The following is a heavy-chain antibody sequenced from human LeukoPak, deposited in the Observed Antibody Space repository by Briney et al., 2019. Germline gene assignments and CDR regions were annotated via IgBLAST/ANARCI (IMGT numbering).Heavy chain of an antibody. CDR3: ARDQYCSGGNCYPYFYY. CDR2: INPNSGDT. V-gene: IGHV1-2*02. CDR1: GYTFTGYY. Sequence: ASVKVSCKASGYTFTGYYIHWVRQAPGQGLEWMGSINPNSGDTNYAQKFQGRVTMTRDTSISTTYVELSRLRSDDTAVYYCARDQYCSGGNCYPYFYYWGQGTLVTVSS. J-gene: IGHJ4*02. D-gene: IGHD2-15*01.